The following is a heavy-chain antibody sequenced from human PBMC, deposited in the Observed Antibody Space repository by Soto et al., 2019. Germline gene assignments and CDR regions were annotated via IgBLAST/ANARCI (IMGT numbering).Heavy chain of an antibody. V-gene: IGHV3-7*01. CDR3: ASLRVTMVRGPFDY. CDR2: IKQDGSEK. Sequence: PVGSLRLSCAASGFTFSSYWMSWVRQAPGKGLEWVANIKQDGSEKYYVDSVKGRFTISRDNAKNSLYLQMNSLSAEDTAVYYCASLRVTMVRGPFDYWGQGTLVTVSS. D-gene: IGHD3-10*01. CDR1: GFTFSSYW. J-gene: IGHJ4*02.